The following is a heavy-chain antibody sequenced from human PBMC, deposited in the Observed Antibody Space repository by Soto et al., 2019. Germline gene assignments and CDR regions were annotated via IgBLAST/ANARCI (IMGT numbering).Heavy chain of an antibody. CDR3: ARDRGPSSGYYPYWFDP. CDR2: ISAYNGNT. CDR1: GYTFTSYG. V-gene: IGHV1-18*01. D-gene: IGHD3-22*01. Sequence: GASVKVSCKASGYTFTSYGITWVRQAPGQGLEWMGWISAYNGNTNYAQKLQGRVTMTTHTSTSTAYMELRSLRSDDTAVYYCARDRGPSSGYYPYWFDPWGQGTLVTVSS. J-gene: IGHJ5*02.